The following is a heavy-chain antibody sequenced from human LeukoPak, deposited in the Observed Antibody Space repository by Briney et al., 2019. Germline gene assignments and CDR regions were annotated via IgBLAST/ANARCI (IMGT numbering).Heavy chain of an antibody. CDR3: ARERFLDNWFDP. J-gene: IGHJ5*02. Sequence: SETLSLTCAVYGGSFSGYYWSWIRQPPGKGLEWIGEINHSGSTNYNPSLKSRVTISVDTSKNQFSLNLSSVTAADTAVYYCARERFLDNWFDPWGQGTLVTVSS. D-gene: IGHD3-3*01. V-gene: IGHV4-34*01. CDR2: INHSGST. CDR1: GGSFSGYY.